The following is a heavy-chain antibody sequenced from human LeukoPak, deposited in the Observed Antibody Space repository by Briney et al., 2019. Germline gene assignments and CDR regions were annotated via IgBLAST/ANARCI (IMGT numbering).Heavy chain of an antibody. J-gene: IGHJ5*02. V-gene: IGHV4-39*01. CDR2: IHYTGST. CDR1: GGSFSGTTYY. CDR3: AKHESGSSVWFDP. Sequence: SETLSLICNVSGGSFSGTTYYGAWIRQPPGKGLEWIGSIHYTGSTYDNPSLSSRVAIFGDTSTNQFSLRLNSVTAADTAVYYCAKHESGSSVWFDPWGQGTLVTVS. D-gene: IGHD6-6*01.